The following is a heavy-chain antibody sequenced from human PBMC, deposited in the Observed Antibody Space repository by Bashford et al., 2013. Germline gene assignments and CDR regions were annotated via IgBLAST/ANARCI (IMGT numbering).Heavy chain of an antibody. CDR2: ISASNGNT. CDR3: ARDPEASNYYYYGMDV. CDR1: GYSFTSYG. V-gene: IGHV1-18*01. Sequence: ASVKVSCKASGYSFTSYGISWVRQAPGQGLEWMGWISASNGNTNYAQKLQGRVTMTTDTSTSTAYMELRSLRSDDTAVYYCARDPEASNYYYYGMDVWGQGTTVTVSS. J-gene: IGHJ6*02.